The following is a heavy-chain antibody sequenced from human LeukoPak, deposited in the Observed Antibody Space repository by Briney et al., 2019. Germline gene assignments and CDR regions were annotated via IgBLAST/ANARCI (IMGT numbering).Heavy chain of an antibody. CDR2: ISSSSSYI. D-gene: IGHD6-19*01. CDR1: GFTFSSYS. V-gene: IGHV3-21*01. CDR3: PRDREKIWQWLGDAFDI. Sequence: GGSLRLSCAASGFTFSSYSMNWVRQAPGKGLEWVSSISSSSSYIYYADSVKGRFTISRDNAKNSLYLQMNSLRAEDTAVYYCPRDREKIWQWLGDAFDIWGQGTMVTVSS. J-gene: IGHJ3*02.